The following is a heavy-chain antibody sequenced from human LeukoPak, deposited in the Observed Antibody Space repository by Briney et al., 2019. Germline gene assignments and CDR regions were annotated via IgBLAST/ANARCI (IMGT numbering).Heavy chain of an antibody. J-gene: IGHJ4*02. CDR1: VGSIRGYY. CDR3: ARGTDMTSVAAYYSFTH. Sequence: SETLSLTCTVSVGSIRGYYWTWIRQPAGKGLEWIGRIYSSGTAYYNPSLESRVTISLHTSRNQFSLRMTSMTAADTAVYYCARGTDMTSVAAYYSFTHWGQGILVSVSS. D-gene: IGHD3-10*01. CDR2: IYSSGTA. V-gene: IGHV4-4*07.